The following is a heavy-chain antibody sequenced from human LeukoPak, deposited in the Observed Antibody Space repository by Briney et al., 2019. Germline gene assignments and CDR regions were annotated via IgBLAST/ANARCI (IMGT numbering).Heavy chain of an antibody. J-gene: IGHJ5*02. Sequence: SETLSLTCTVSGGSVSSSSHFWGLIRQPPGKGLEWIGSIYYSGSTYYNPSLKSRVTISVDTSKNQFSLKLSSVTAADTAVYYCARDRVVTMVRGVIINWFDPWGQGTLVTVSS. CDR3: ARDRVVTMVRGVIINWFDP. CDR1: GGSVSSSSHF. D-gene: IGHD3-10*01. V-gene: IGHV4-39*07. CDR2: IYYSGST.